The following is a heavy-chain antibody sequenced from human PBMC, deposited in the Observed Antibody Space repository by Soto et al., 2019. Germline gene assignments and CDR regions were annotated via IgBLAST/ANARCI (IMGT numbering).Heavy chain of an antibody. D-gene: IGHD6-13*01. CDR2: IYYLGST. J-gene: IGHJ5*02. V-gene: IGHV4-59*01. CDR1: GGSMSEYF. Sequence: PSETLSLTCRVSGGSMSEYFWSWIRQSPGKGLEWIGYIYYLGSTDYNPSLKSRVTISVDTSKRQFSLRLTSVTAADTAIYYCAKDPPRGPLGIAAPGARWFDPWGQGTLVTVSS. CDR3: AKDPPRGPLGIAAPGARWFDP.